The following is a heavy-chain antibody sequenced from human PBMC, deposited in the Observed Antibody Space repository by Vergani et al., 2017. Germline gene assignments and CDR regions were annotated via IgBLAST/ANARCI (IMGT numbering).Heavy chain of an antibody. V-gene: IGHV1-18*01. Sequence: QVQLVQSGAEVKKPGASVKVSCKASGYTFTSYGISWVRQAPGQGLEWMGWISAYNGNTNYAQKLQGRVTMTTCTSTSTAYMELRSLGSDDTAGYYCARDPTESPLLEWLLWGGIDYYYGMDVWGQGTTVTVSS. CDR1: GYTFTSYG. CDR2: ISAYNGNT. CDR3: ARDPTESPLLEWLLWGGIDYYYGMDV. J-gene: IGHJ6*02. D-gene: IGHD3-3*01.